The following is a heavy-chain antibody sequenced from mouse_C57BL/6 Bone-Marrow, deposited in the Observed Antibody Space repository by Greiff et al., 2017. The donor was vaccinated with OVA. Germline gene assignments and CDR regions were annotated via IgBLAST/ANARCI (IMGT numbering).Heavy chain of an antibody. CDR2: IHPSDSDT. J-gene: IGHJ4*01. Sequence: QVHVKQPGAELVKPGASVKVSCKASGYTFTSYWMHWVKQRPGQGLEWIGRIHPSDSDTNYNQKFKGKATLTVDKSSSTAYMQLSSLTSEDSAVYYCAMGLRRGYYAMDYWGQGTSVTVSS. D-gene: IGHD2-4*01. CDR1: GYTFTSYW. V-gene: IGHV1-74*01. CDR3: AMGLRRGYYAMDY.